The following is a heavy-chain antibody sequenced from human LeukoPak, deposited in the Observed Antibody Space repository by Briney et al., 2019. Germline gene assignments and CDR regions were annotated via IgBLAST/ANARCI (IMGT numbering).Heavy chain of an antibody. D-gene: IGHD3-10*01. J-gene: IGHJ6*03. Sequence: GASVKVSCKASGGTFSSYAISWVRQAPGQGLEWMGGIIPIFGTANYAQKFQGRVTITTDESTSTAYMELSSLRSEDTAVYYCARSMNAITMVRGVIITSKDYYYYYYMDVWGKGTTVTVSS. CDR3: ARSMNAITMVRGVIITSKDYYYYYYMDV. CDR1: GGTFSSYA. CDR2: IIPIFGTA. V-gene: IGHV1-69*05.